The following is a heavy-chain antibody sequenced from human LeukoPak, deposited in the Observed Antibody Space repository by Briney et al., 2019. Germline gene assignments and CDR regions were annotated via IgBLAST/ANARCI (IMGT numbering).Heavy chain of an antibody. CDR1: GGTFSSYA. Sequence: SVKVSCKASGGTFSSYAISWVRQAPGQGLEWMGGIIPIFGTANYAQRFQGRVTITADESTSTAYMELSSLRSEDTAVYYCARSKDYGMDVWGQGTTVTVSS. CDR2: IIPIFGTA. J-gene: IGHJ6*02. CDR3: ARSKDYGMDV. V-gene: IGHV1-69*13.